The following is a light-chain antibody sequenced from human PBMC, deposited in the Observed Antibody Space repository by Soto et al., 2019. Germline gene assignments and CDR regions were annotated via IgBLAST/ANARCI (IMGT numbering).Light chain of an antibody. J-gene: IGKJ3*01. V-gene: IGKV1-8*01. CDR3: QQYYSYPRT. CDR1: QGISSY. CDR2: AAS. Sequence: AIRMTQSPSSLSASTGDRVTITCRASQGISSYLAWYQQKPGKAPKLLIYAASTLHSGVPSRFSGSGSGTDFTLTISCLQSEDFATYYCQQYYSYPRTFGPGTKVDIK.